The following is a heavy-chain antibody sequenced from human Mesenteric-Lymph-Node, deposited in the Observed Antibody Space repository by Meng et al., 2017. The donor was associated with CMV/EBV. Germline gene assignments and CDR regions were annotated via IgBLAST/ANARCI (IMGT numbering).Heavy chain of an antibody. J-gene: IGHJ6*02. V-gene: IGHV3-74*01. Sequence: GESLKISCAASGFTFSSYWMHWVRQAPGKGLVWVSCIISGGDRTFYADSVKGRFTISRDDAKNTLFLQMDSLRAEDSAVYYCVRESGRREPNYYYYGMDVWGQGTTVTVSS. CDR2: IISGGDRT. D-gene: IGHD1-14*01. CDR1: GFTFSSYW. CDR3: VRESGRREPNYYYYGMDV.